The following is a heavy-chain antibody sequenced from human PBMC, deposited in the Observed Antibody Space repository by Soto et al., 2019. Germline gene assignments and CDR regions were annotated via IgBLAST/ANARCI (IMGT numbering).Heavy chain of an antibody. CDR3: ARTSPYCSRGPCYGFDP. CDR1: GYTFKRYG. Sequence: QVQLVQSGAEVKKPGASVKVSCKGSGYTFKRYGIIWVRLAPGQGLEWMGWISGDNGHTDHAQKFQGRVTMTTETSTSTAYMELRSLTSDDTAVYFCARTSPYCSRGPCYGFDPWGQGTLVTVSS. J-gene: IGHJ5*02. D-gene: IGHD2-15*01. V-gene: IGHV1-18*01. CDR2: ISGDNGHT.